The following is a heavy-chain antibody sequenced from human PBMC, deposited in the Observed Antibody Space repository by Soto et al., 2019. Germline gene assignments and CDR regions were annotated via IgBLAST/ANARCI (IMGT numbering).Heavy chain of an antibody. V-gene: IGHV1-24*01. CDR3: ATSITIFVPYYYYYMDV. J-gene: IGHJ6*03. Sequence: ASVKVSCKVSGYTLTELSMHWVRQAPGKGLEWMGGFDPEDGETIYAQKFQGRVTVTEDTSTDTAYMELSSLRSEDTAVYYCATSITIFVPYYYYYMDVWGKGTTVTVSS. CDR2: FDPEDGET. D-gene: IGHD3-3*01. CDR1: GYTLTELS.